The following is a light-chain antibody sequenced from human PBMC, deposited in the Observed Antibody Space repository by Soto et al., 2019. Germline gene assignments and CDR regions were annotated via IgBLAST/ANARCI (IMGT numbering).Light chain of an antibody. Sequence: QSVLPHPPSASWSPGQAVTFSGTGTSSDIGDYNYVSWYQQHPGKAPKLMIYEVTKRPSGVPDRFSGSKSGNTASLTVSGLQADDEADYYCSSYAGNNNYVFGTGTKVTVL. CDR1: SSDIGDYNY. CDR2: EVT. V-gene: IGLV2-8*01. J-gene: IGLJ1*01. CDR3: SSYAGNNNYV.